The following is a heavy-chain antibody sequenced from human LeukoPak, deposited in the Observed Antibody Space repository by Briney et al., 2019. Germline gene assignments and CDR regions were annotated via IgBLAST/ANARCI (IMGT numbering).Heavy chain of an antibody. J-gene: IGHJ3*02. Sequence: SETLSLTCTVSGGSISSYYWSWIRQPPGKGLEWIGYIYYSGSTNYNPSLKSRVTISVDKSKNQFSLRLNSVTAADTAVYYCAGAYCGGDCYSGRTFDIWGQGTMVTVSS. D-gene: IGHD2-21*02. CDR3: AGAYCGGDCYSGRTFDI. V-gene: IGHV4-59*12. CDR2: IYYSGST. CDR1: GGSISSYY.